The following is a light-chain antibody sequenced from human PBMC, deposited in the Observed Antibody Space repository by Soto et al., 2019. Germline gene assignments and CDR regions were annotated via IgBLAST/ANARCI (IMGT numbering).Light chain of an antibody. Sequence: DIQMTQSPSTLSASVGDRATITCRACQSISRWLAWYQQKPGKTPKLLMYDGSTLQSGVPSRFSGRGSRTEFILTISSLQPDDFATYYCQHYNTFPYTFGQGTKLEIK. J-gene: IGKJ2*01. CDR2: DGS. V-gene: IGKV1-5*01. CDR3: QHYNTFPYT. CDR1: QSISRW.